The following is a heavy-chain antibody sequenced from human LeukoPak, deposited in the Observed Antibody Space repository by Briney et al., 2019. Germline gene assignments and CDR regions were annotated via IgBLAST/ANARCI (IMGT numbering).Heavy chain of an antibody. J-gene: IGHJ4*02. CDR3: AKGAHKWQVYLFDY. CDR1: GFMFSDYA. Sequence: GGSLRLSCGASGFMFSDYAMSWVRQAPGKGLEWVSAISGSGGSTYYADSVKGRFTISRDNSKNTLYLQMNSLRAEDTAVYYCAKGAHKWQVYLFDYWGQGTLVTVSS. D-gene: IGHD6-19*01. CDR2: ISGSGGST. V-gene: IGHV3-23*01.